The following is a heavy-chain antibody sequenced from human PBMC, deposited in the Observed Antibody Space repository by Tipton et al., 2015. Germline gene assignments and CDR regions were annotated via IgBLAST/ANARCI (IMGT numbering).Heavy chain of an antibody. V-gene: IGHV4-61*05. J-gene: IGHJ5*02. CDR2: IYYSGST. Sequence: TLSLTCTVSGGSITSKTYYWGWIRQPPGKGLEWFGHIYYSGSTNYNPSLKSRVTMSVDTSKNQFSLKLTSVTAADTAVYYCARGGNNWFDPWGQGTLVTVSS. CDR1: GGSITSKTYY. D-gene: IGHD2-15*01. CDR3: ARGGNNWFDP.